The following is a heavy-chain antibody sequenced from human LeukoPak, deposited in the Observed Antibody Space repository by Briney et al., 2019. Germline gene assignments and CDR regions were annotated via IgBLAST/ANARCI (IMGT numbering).Heavy chain of an antibody. CDR1: GYTFSFYG. CDR3: ARPWRKGYYYGMDV. V-gene: IGHV1-18*01. CDR2: ISADNANS. J-gene: IGHJ6*02. Sequence: ASVEVSCKASGYTFSFYGISWVRQAPGQGLEWMGWISADNANSNYAQRLQGRVTMTTDTSTSTAYLELRSLRSDDTAIYYCARPWRKGYYYGMDVWGQGTTVTVSS.